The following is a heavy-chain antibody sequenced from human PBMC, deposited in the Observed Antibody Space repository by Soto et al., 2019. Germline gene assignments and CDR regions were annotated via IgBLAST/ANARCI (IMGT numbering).Heavy chain of an antibody. Sequence: EVQLLESGGGLAQPGGSLRLSCAASGFTFSSSDMSWVRQAPGKGLEWVSSITRTGDSTHYADSVKGRFTISRDNSKNTVHLQMNNRGAGDPAVYFCAKGGGGDHGYWGQGTLVAVSS. J-gene: IGHJ4*02. D-gene: IGHD2-21*02. CDR1: GFTFSSSD. CDR3: AKGGGGDHGY. CDR2: ITRTGDST. V-gene: IGHV3-23*01.